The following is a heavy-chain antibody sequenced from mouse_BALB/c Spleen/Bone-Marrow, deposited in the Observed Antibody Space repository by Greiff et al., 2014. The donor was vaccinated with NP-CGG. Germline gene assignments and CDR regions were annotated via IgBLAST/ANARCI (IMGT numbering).Heavy chain of an antibody. Sequence: EVKVVESGGVLVQPGGSLKLSCATSGFTFSDYYMYWVRQTPEKRLEWVAHISDGGGSTYYPDTVKGRFTISRDNAKNTLYLQMSRLKSEDTAMYYCARQEYCGSSYWFFDVWGAGTTVTVSS. D-gene: IGHD1-1*01. CDR1: GFTFSDYY. J-gene: IGHJ1*01. CDR3: ARQEYCGSSYWFFDV. CDR2: ISDGGGST. V-gene: IGHV5-12*02.